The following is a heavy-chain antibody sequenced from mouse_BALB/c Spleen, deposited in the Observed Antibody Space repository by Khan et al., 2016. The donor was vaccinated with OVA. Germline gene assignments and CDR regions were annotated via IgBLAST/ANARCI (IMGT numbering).Heavy chain of an antibody. CDR2: FIPSTGYT. CDR1: GYSFINYW. D-gene: IGHD1-1*02. J-gene: IGHJ2*01. Sequence: QVQLKQSGAELAKPGPSVSMSCKASGYSFINYWILWGKQRLGQGLQWIGYFIPSTGYTEYNQTFKNKATLTADKSSSPVFMQLSSLTTEDSAVCYCARRGLGWDFDYWGQGTTLTVSS. CDR3: ARRGLGWDFDY. V-gene: IGHV1-7*01.